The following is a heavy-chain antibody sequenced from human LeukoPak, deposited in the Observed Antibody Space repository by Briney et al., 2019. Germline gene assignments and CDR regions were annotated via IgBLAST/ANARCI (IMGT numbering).Heavy chain of an antibody. D-gene: IGHD6-13*01. V-gene: IGHV1-69*05. CDR1: GGTFSIYA. Sequence: GASVTVSCTASGGTFSIYAISWVRQAPGQGLEWMGGIIPIFGTANYAQKFQGRVTITTDESTSTAYMELSSLRSEDTAAYYCAARIAAADSYYYYYMDVWGKGTTVTVSS. J-gene: IGHJ6*03. CDR2: IIPIFGTA. CDR3: AARIAAADSYYYYYMDV.